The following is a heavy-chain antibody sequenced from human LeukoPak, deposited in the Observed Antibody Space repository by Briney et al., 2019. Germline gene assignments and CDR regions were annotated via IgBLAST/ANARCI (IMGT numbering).Heavy chain of an antibody. V-gene: IGHV3-7*01. D-gene: IGHD3-16*01. J-gene: IGHJ4*02. CDR1: GFTFSSYA. CDR3: ARDPRWGFDY. Sequence: GGSLRLSCAASGFTFSSYAMSWVRQAPGKGLEWVANIKQDGSEKYYVDSVKGRFTISRDNAKNSLYLQMNSLRAEDTAVYYCARDPRWGFDYWGQGTLVTVSS. CDR2: IKQDGSEK.